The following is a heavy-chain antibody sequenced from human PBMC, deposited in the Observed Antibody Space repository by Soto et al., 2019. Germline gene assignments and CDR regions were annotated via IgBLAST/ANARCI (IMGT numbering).Heavy chain of an antibody. Sequence: PSETLSLTCTLSGGSLSSGDYYWGWIRQPPGKGLEWIGYIYYSGSTYYNPSLKSRVTISVDTSKNQFSLKLSSVTAADTAVYYCARYSGYEGLRFDPWGQGTLVTV. CDR3: ARYSGYEGLRFDP. D-gene: IGHD5-12*01. V-gene: IGHV4-30-4*01. J-gene: IGHJ5*02. CDR1: GGSLSSGDYY. CDR2: IYYSGST.